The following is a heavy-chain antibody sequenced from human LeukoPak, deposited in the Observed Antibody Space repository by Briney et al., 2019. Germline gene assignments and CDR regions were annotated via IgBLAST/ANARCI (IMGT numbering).Heavy chain of an antibody. J-gene: IGHJ4*02. V-gene: IGHV1-2*06. CDR1: GYTFTGYY. CDR2: INPNSGGT. CDR3: ASYKYYYDSSGLDY. Sequence: ASVKVSCKASGYTFTGYYMHWVRQAPGQGLEWMGRINPNSGGTNYAQKFQGRVTMTRDTSISTAYMELSRLRSDDTAVYYCASYKYYYDSSGLDYWGQGTLVTVSS. D-gene: IGHD3-22*01.